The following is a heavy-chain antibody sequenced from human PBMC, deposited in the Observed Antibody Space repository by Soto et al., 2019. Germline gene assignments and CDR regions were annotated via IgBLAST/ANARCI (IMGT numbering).Heavy chain of an antibody. CDR3: EREGYCSGGSCLYYYGMDV. CDR1: GYTFTGYY. V-gene: IGHV1-2*02. CDR2: INPNSGGT. D-gene: IGHD2-15*01. J-gene: IGHJ6*02. Sequence: GASVKVSCKASGYTFTGYYMHWVRQAPGQGLEWMGWINPNSGGTNYAQKFQGRVTMTRDTSISTAYMELSRLRSDDTAVYYCEREGYCSGGSCLYYYGMDVWGQGTTVTVT.